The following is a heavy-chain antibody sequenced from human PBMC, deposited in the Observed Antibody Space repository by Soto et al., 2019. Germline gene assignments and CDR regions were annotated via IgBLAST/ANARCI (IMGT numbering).Heavy chain of an antibody. D-gene: IGHD5-12*01. CDR2: IYYNDDR. Sequence: SGPTLVNPTQTLTLTCTFSGFSFTTAGVAVGWIRQTPGGALEWLTLIYYNDDRRFSPSLQTRLTITGDTSKNQVVLSLTNVDAGDTATYFCAHSDGGYEIIYFDFWGQGIPVTVSS. V-gene: IGHV2-5*01. CDR1: GFSFTTAGVA. J-gene: IGHJ4*02. CDR3: AHSDGGYEIIYFDF.